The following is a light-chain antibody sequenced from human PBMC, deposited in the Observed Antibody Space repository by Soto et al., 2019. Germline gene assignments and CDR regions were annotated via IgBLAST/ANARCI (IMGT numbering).Light chain of an antibody. Sequence: EIVMTQSPDTLSVSPGERATLSCRASQSVSSNLAWYQQKPGQAPRLLIYGASTRATGIPARFSGSGSGTEFTLTISSLQSEDFAVYYCQQYNNWHPMYTVGQGTKLEIK. CDR3: QQYNNWHPMYT. CDR1: QSVSSN. V-gene: IGKV3-15*01. J-gene: IGKJ2*01. CDR2: GAS.